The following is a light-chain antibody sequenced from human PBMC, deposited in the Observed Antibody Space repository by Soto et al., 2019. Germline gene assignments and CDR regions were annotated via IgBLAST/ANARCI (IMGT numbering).Light chain of an antibody. Sequence: DIQMTQSPSTLAASVGDRVTITCRSRQSISSWLALYQQKPGKAPKLLIYKASSLESGVPSRFSGSGSGTEFTLTISSLQPDDFANYYCQQYNSYPWTFGQGTKVELK. CDR3: QQYNSYPWT. CDR1: QSISSW. J-gene: IGKJ1*01. V-gene: IGKV1-5*03. CDR2: KAS.